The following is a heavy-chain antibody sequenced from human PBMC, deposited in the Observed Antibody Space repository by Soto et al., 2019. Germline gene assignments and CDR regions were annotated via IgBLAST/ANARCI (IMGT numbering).Heavy chain of an antibody. Sequence: GGSLRLSCAASGFTFSSYAMSWVRQAPGKGLEWVSAISGSGGSTYYADSVKGRFTISRDNSKNTLYLQMNSLRAEDTAVYYCAKGDYYDFWSGYYTFDYWGQGTLVTVSS. CDR3: AKGDYYDFWSGYYTFDY. CDR2: ISGSGGST. J-gene: IGHJ4*02. CDR1: GFTFSSYA. V-gene: IGHV3-23*01. D-gene: IGHD3-3*01.